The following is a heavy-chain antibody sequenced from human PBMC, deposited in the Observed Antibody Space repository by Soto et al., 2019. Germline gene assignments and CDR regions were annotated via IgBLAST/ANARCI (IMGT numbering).Heavy chain of an antibody. J-gene: IGHJ3*02. Sequence: ASVKVSCKASGYTFTSYGTSWVRQAPGQGLEWMGWISAYNGNTNYAQKLQGRVTMTTDTSTSTAYMELRSLRSDDTAVYYCARVPDYGDYGDAFDIWGQGTMVTVSS. CDR3: ARVPDYGDYGDAFDI. D-gene: IGHD4-17*01. CDR2: ISAYNGNT. V-gene: IGHV1-18*01. CDR1: GYTFTSYG.